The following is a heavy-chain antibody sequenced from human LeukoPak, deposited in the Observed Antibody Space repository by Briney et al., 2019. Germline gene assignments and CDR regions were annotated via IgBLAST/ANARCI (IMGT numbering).Heavy chain of an antibody. CDR2: INAGNGNT. CDR3: ARARITMIVPPVY. D-gene: IGHD3-22*01. V-gene: IGHV1-3*01. CDR1: GYTFTSYA. Sequence: ASVKVSCKASGYTFTSYAMHWVRQAPGQRLEWMGWINAGNGNTKYSRKSQGRVTITRDTSASTAYMELSSLRSEDTAVYYCARARITMIVPPVYWGQGTLVTVSS. J-gene: IGHJ4*02.